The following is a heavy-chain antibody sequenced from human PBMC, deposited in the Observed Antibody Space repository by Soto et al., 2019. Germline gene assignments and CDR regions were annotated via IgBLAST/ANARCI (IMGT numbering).Heavy chain of an antibody. Sequence: QVQLVQSGAEVKKPGSSVKVSCKASGGTFSKYSISWVRQAPGQGLEWMGGIIPMFGKANYARKFEGRVTIPGDESPNTPCVDLSTLSSEHPPVYYGAKHFYYDLSGYYSPYGGQGPLVTASS. V-gene: IGHV1-69*01. D-gene: IGHD3-22*01. J-gene: IGHJ4*02. CDR3: AKHFYYDLSGYYSPY. CDR1: GGTFSKYS. CDR2: IIPMFGKA.